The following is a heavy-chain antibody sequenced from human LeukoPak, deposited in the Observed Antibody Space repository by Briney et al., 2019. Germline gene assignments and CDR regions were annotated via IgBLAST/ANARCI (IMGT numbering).Heavy chain of an antibody. Sequence: SGGSLRLSCVASGFTFTSYTLDWVRQAPGKGLEWVSSISSSSSTIYYADSVKGRFTISRDNAKNSLFLQMNSLRAEDTAVYYCARESPTIFGMVSDYWGQGSLVTVSS. CDR1: GFTFTSYT. CDR3: ARESPTIFGMVSDY. CDR2: ISSSSSTI. J-gene: IGHJ4*02. D-gene: IGHD3-3*01. V-gene: IGHV3-48*01.